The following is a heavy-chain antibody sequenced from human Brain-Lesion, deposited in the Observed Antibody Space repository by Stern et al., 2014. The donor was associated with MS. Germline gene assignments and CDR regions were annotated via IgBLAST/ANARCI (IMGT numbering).Heavy chain of an antibody. J-gene: IGHJ4*02. CDR3: ARAVRNQLLSEY. V-gene: IGHV1-8*01. Sequence: VQLEESGAEVKKPGASVKVSCKASGYTFSSYDITWVRQASGHGLEWMGWMNPYKCNPGYAQKFKGRVSMTSDPSISTVYMELTSLTSDDTAVYFCARAVRNQLLSEYWGQGTLVTVSS. CDR2: MNPYKCNP. CDR1: GYTFSSYD. D-gene: IGHD2-2*01.